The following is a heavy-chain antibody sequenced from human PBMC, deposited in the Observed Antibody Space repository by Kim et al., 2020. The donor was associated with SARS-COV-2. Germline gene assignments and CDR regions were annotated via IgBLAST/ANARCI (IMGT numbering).Heavy chain of an antibody. J-gene: IGHJ6*02. CDR2: IYYSGST. CDR3: ARGDNTVTTAMDV. D-gene: IGHD4-4*01. CDR1: GGSISSGGYY. V-gene: IGHV4-31*03. Sequence: SETLSLTCTVSGGSISSGGYYWSWIRQHPGKGLEWIGYIYYSGSTYYNPSLKSRVTISVDTSKNQFSLKLSSVTAADTAVYYCARGDNTVTTAMDVWGQGTTVTVSS.